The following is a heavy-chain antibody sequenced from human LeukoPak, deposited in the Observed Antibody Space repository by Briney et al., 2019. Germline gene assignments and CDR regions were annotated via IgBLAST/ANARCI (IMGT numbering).Heavy chain of an antibody. CDR1: GFSFGTYG. J-gene: IGHJ4*02. Sequence: PGGSLRLSCAASGFSFGTYGMNWVRQAPGKGLEWVSYISASSTIYYADSVKGRFTISRDNAKNSLYLQVNGLRDEDTAVYYCARDAGSGYFDYWGQGSLVTVSS. V-gene: IGHV3-48*02. D-gene: IGHD6-19*01. CDR3: ARDAGSGYFDY. CDR2: ISASSTI.